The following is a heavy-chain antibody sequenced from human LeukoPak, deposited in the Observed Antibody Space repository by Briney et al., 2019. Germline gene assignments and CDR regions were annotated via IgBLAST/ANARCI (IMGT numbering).Heavy chain of an antibody. Sequence: SETLSLTCTVSGGSISSYCWSWVRQPSGKGLDWVGSIYYSGSTNYNPSLKNRVTISVDTSKNQFSLKLSSVTAVDTAVYYCARDLATAATADRAFDIWGQGTMVTVSS. V-gene: IGHV4-59*01. CDR2: IYYSGST. CDR3: ARDLATAATADRAFDI. J-gene: IGHJ3*02. CDR1: GGSISSYC. D-gene: IGHD6-13*01.